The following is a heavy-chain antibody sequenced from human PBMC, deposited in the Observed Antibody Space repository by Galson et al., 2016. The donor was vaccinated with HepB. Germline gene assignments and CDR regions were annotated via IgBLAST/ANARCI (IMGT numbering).Heavy chain of an antibody. CDR2: IWYDGSNK. D-gene: IGHD3-10*01. V-gene: IGHV3-33*01. Sequence: LEWVAVIWYDGSNKYYADSVKGRFTISRDNSKNTLYLQMNSLRAEDTAVYYCARERRYYGSGSQYYFDYWGQGTLVTVSS. J-gene: IGHJ4*02. CDR3: ARERRYYGSGSQYYFDY.